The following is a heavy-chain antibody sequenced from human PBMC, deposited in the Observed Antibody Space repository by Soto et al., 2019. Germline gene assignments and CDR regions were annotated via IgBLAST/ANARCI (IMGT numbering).Heavy chain of an antibody. D-gene: IGHD3-22*01. CDR3: AKDRAYYYDTSGYYFFDY. Sequence: GGSLRLSCAASGFTYSNYAMSWVRQAPGKGLEWVSGISGSGGSTYYADSVKGRFTISRDNSENTVSLHMNSLRADDTAVYYCAKDRAYYYDTSGYYFFDYWGQGTLVTVSS. CDR2: ISGSGGST. CDR1: GFTYSNYA. J-gene: IGHJ4*02. V-gene: IGHV3-23*01.